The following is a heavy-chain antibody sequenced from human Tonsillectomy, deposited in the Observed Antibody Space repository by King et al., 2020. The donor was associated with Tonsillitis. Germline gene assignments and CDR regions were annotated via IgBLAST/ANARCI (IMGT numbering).Heavy chain of an antibody. CDR2: ISSSGSTI. V-gene: IGHV3-11*01. Sequence: VQLVESGGGLVKPGGSLRLSCAASGFTFSDYYMSWIRQAPGKGLEWVSYISSSGSTIYYADSVKGRFTIFRENAKNSLYLQMNSLRAEDTAVYYCARDPQGIAGYYDSSGYYSPYWGQGTLVTVSS. J-gene: IGHJ4*02. CDR3: ARDPQGIAGYYDSSGYYSPY. D-gene: IGHD3-22*01. CDR1: GFTFSDYY.